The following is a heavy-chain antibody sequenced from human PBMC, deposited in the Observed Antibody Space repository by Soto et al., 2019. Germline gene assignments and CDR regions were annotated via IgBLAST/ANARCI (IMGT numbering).Heavy chain of an antibody. V-gene: IGHV4-39*01. J-gene: IGHJ5*02. CDR1: GGSISSSSYY. D-gene: IGHD6-6*01. CDR3: ARHRARKWFDP. Sequence: PSETLSLTCIVSGGSISSSSYYWGWIRQPPGKGLEWIGSIYYIGSTYYNPSLKSRVTISVDTSKNQFSLKLSSVTAADTAVFYCARHRARKWFDPWGQGTLVAVSS. CDR2: IYYIGST.